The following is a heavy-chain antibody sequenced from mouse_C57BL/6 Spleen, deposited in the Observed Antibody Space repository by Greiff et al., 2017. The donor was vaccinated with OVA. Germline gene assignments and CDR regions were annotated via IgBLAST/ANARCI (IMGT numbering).Heavy chain of an antibody. D-gene: IGHD4-1*01. CDR1: GFTFSSYT. Sequence: DVKLVESGGGLVKPGGSLKLSCAASGFTFSSYTMSWVRQTPEKRLEWVATISGGGGNTYYPDSVKGRFTISRDNAKNTLYLQMSSLRSEDTALYYCARGWDEGYFDVWGTGTTVTVSS. CDR2: ISGGGGNT. J-gene: IGHJ1*03. V-gene: IGHV5-9*01. CDR3: ARGWDEGYFDV.